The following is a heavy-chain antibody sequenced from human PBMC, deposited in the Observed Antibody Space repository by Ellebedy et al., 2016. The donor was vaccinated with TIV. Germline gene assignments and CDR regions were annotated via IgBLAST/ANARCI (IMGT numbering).Heavy chain of an antibody. CDR2: ISSSSSTI. V-gene: IGHV3-48*01. J-gene: IGHJ5*02. CDR1: GFTFSSYG. D-gene: IGHD4-23*01. Sequence: GESLKISXAASGFTFSSYGMNWVRQTPGKGPEWLSYISSSSSTIYYADSVKGRFTISRDNAKNSLYLQMNNLRAEDTALYSCARGVRSGNSWGSWGQGTLVTVSS. CDR3: ARGVRSGNSWGS.